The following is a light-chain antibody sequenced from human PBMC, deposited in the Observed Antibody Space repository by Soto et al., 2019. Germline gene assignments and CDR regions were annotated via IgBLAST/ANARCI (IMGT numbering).Light chain of an antibody. CDR1: QSVSSSY. CDR2: GAS. CDR3: QQYGSSPPIT. V-gene: IGKV3-20*01. Sequence: EIVLTQYPGTLSLSPGERATLSCRASQSVSSSYLAWYQQKPGQAPRLLIYGASSRATGIPDRFSGSGSGTDFTLTISRLEPEDFAVYYCQQYGSSPPITSGQGTRLDIK. J-gene: IGKJ5*01.